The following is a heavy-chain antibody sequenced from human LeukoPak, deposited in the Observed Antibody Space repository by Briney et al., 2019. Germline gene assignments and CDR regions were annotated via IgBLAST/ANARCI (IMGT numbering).Heavy chain of an antibody. CDR2: INHSGST. J-gene: IGHJ6*03. CDR1: GGSFSGYY. V-gene: IGHV4-34*01. CDR3: ASLASIAAAGYYYYYYMDV. Sequence: PSETLSLTCAVYGGSFSGYYWSWIRQPPGKGLEWIGEINHSGSTNYNPSLKSRVTISVDTSKNQFSLKLSSVTAADTAVYYCASLASIAAAGYYYYYYMDVWGKGTTVTVSS. D-gene: IGHD6-13*01.